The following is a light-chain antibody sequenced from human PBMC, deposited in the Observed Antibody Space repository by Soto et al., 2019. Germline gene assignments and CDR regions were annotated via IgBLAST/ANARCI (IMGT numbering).Light chain of an antibody. CDR3: QQADSFPQT. Sequence: DIQMTQSPSSVSASVGDRVTITCRASQGIGTWLAWYQQKPGKGPNLLIYAASSLESGVPSRFSGSGSGTDFTLTISSLQPEDFATYYCQQADSFPQTVGQGTKVEI. CDR2: AAS. CDR1: QGIGTW. V-gene: IGKV1-12*01. J-gene: IGKJ1*01.